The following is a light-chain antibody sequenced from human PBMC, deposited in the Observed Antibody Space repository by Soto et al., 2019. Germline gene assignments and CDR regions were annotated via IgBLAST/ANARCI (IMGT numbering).Light chain of an antibody. CDR1: QSVSTR. CDR2: GAS. Sequence: MVMTQSLSTLSVSPGERVTFSCRASQSVSTRLAWYQHKPGQAPRLLISGASTGATGIPPRFSGSGSGTDFTLTVNSLQSEDIAMYYCHQYGSSPPVTFGQGTRLEIK. CDR3: HQYGSSPPVT. J-gene: IGKJ5*01. V-gene: IGKV3-15*01.